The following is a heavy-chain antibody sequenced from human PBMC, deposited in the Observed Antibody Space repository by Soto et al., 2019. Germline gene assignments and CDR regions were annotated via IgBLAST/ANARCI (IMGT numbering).Heavy chain of an antibody. CDR3: ARDKEVVHTKYSIAV. D-gene: IGHD6-6*01. CDR1: RLAFARYW. CDR2: INVDGTET. J-gene: IGHJ6*02. V-gene: IGHV3-74*01. Sequence: LILAWTAPRLAFARYWRHWVRQAPGKGLVWLSDINVDGTETWYADSVKGRFTISRDNDKKTLYLHMTGLRVDDPGVDYCARDKEVVHTKYSIAVSSHRTTVTV.